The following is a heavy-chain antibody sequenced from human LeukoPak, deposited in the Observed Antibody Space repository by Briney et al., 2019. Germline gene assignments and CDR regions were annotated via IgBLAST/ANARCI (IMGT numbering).Heavy chain of an antibody. CDR3: AKLWDSSSSNYFDY. Sequence: QPGRSLRLSCAASGFTFSSYGMHWVRQAPGKGQEGVAVISYSGSNKYYADSVNGRFTISSDNSKNTLYLQMNSLRAEDTAVYYCAKLWDSSSSNYFDYWGQGTLVNVSS. J-gene: IGHJ4*02. V-gene: IGHV3-30*18. CDR1: GFTFSSYG. D-gene: IGHD6-6*01. CDR2: ISYSGSNK.